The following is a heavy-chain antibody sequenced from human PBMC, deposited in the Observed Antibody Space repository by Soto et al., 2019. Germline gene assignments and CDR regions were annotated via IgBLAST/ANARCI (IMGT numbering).Heavy chain of an antibody. CDR2: INHSGST. CDR3: ARVTGYYDILTGYYKGAFDI. V-gene: IGHV4-34*01. Sequence: SETLSLTCAVYGGSFSGNYWSWIRQPPGKGLEWIGKINHSGSTNYNMSLKSRVTISVDTSKNQFSLKLSSVTAADTAVYYCARVTGYYDILTGYYKGAFDIWGQGTMVT. J-gene: IGHJ3*02. D-gene: IGHD3-9*01. CDR1: GGSFSGNY.